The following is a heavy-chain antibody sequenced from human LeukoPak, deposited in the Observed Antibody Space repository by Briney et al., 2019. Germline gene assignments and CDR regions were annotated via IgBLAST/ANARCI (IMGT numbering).Heavy chain of an antibody. Sequence: SQTLSLTCTVSGGSISSGDYYWSWIRQPPGKGLEWIGYIYYSGSTYYNPSLKSRVTISVDTSKNQFSLKLSSVTAADTAVYYCARAPNYYDSSGYGYYFDYWGQGTLVTVSS. V-gene: IGHV4-30-4*01. CDR2: IYYSGST. J-gene: IGHJ4*02. CDR3: ARAPNYYDSSGYGYYFDY. D-gene: IGHD3-22*01. CDR1: GGSISSGDYY.